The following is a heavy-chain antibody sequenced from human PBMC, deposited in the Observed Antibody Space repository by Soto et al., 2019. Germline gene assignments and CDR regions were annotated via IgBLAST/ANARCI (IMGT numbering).Heavy chain of an antibody. V-gene: IGHV4-59*01. Sequence: QVQLQESGPGLVKPSETLSLTCTVSGGSISSYYWSWIRQPPGKGLEWIGYIYYSGSTNYNPSLKSRVTRAVDTSKNQFSLKLSSVTAADTAVYYWARDRGGGLLGWFDPWGQGTLVTVSS. CDR3: ARDRGGGLLGWFDP. J-gene: IGHJ5*02. D-gene: IGHD1-26*01. CDR2: IYYSGST. CDR1: GGSISSYY.